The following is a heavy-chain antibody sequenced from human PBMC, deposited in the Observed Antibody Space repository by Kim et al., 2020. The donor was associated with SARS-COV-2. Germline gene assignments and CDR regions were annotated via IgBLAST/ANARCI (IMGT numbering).Heavy chain of an antibody. J-gene: IGHJ4*02. V-gene: IGHV3-33*06. CDR3: AKWGVALFDY. CDR2: NK. D-gene: IGHD2-15*01. Sequence: NKYYPDSVKGRFTISRDNSKNALYLQMNSLRVEDTAVYYCAKWGVALFDYWGQGTLVTVSS.